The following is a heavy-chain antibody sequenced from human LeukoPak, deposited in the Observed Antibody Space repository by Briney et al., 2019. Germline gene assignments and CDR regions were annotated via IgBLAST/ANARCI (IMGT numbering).Heavy chain of an antibody. Sequence: ASVKVSCKASGGTFSSYAISWVRQAPGQGLEWMGGIIPIFGTANYAQKFQGRVTITADESTSTAYMELSSLRSEDTAVYYCARDLGAAYYYDSSGSNDAFDIWGQGTMVTVSS. J-gene: IGHJ3*02. CDR3: ARDLGAAYYYDSSGSNDAFDI. V-gene: IGHV1-69*13. CDR2: IIPIFGTA. D-gene: IGHD3-22*01. CDR1: GGTFSSYA.